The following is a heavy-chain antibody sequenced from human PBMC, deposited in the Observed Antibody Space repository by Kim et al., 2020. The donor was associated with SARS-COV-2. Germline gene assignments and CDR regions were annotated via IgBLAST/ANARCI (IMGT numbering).Heavy chain of an antibody. CDR2: INGDGSGT. J-gene: IGHJ4*02. CDR1: GFTFSNYW. D-gene: IGHD1-1*01. V-gene: IGHV3-74*03. CDR3: AKGGNGQYSDY. Sequence: GGSLRLSCAASGFTFSNYWMHWVRQAPGKGLVWVSRINGDGSGTTYADSVKGRFTISRDNAKNMLYLEMNSLRAEDTAVFYCAKGGNGQYSDYWGQGTLV.